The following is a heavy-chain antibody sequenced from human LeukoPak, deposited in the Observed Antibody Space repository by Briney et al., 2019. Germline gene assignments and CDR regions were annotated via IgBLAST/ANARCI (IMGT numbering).Heavy chain of an antibody. CDR1: GFTFDDYA. J-gene: IGHJ4*02. D-gene: IGHD5-12*01. V-gene: IGHV3-9*03. Sequence: PGGSLRLSCAASGFTFDDYAMHWVRQAPGKGLEWVSGISWNSGSIGYADSVKGRFTISRDSAKNSLYLQMNSLRAEDMALYYCAKGGASGYDFQLDYWGQGTLVTVSS. CDR2: ISWNSGSI. CDR3: AKGGASGYDFQLDY.